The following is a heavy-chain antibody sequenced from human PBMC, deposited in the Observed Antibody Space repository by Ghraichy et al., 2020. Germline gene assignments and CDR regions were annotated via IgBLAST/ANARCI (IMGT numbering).Heavy chain of an antibody. Sequence: GSLRLSCTVSGGSISSSSYYWGWIRQPPGKGLEWIGSIYYSGRTYYNPSLKSRVTISVDTSKNQFSLKLSSVTAADTAVYYCAGVVVVAATPFYGDNYFDYWGQGTLVTVSS. J-gene: IGHJ4*02. CDR3: AGVVVVAATPFYGDNYFDY. D-gene: IGHD2-15*01. CDR2: IYYSGRT. V-gene: IGHV4-39*01. CDR1: GGSISSSSYY.